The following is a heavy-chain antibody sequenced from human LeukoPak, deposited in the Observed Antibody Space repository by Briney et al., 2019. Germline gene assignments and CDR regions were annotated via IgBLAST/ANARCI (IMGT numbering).Heavy chain of an antibody. J-gene: IGHJ4*02. CDR3: ARGIAAAGEVDY. CDR1: GGSISSYY. CDR2: IYYSGST. V-gene: IGHV4-59*06. Sequence: SETLSLTCTVSGGSISSYYWSWIRQPPGKDREWIGYIYYSGSTYYNPSLKSRVTISVDTSKNQFSLKLSSVTAADTAVYYCARGIAAAGEVDYWGQGTLVTVSS. D-gene: IGHD6-13*01.